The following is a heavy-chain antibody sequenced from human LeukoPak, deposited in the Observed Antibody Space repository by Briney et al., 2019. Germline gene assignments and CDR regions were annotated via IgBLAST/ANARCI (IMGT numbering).Heavy chain of an antibody. CDR1: GGSFSGYY. CDR3: ARGPDYYDSSGYTTPDYYYMDV. CDR2: IKHSGSN. D-gene: IGHD3-22*01. Sequence: SETLSLTCAVYGGSFSGYYCGWVRQPPGKGLEWIGEIKHSGSNNYNPSLKSRVTISVATYKSQFSLKLSSVTAADTAVYYCARGPDYYDSSGYTTPDYYYMDVRGKGTTVTDSS. V-gene: IGHV4-34*01. J-gene: IGHJ6*03.